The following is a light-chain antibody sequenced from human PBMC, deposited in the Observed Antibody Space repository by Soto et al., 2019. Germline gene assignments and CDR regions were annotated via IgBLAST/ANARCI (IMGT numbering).Light chain of an antibody. V-gene: IGLV2-23*02. J-gene: IGLJ1*01. Sequence: QSALTQPASVSGSPGQSITISCTGTSSDVGTYNLVSWYQQHPGEAPKLMIYEVIKRPSGVSNRFSGSKSGNTASLTISGLQAEDEADYYCCSYAGSSVYVFGTGTKVTVL. CDR1: SSDVGTYNL. CDR3: CSYAGSSVYV. CDR2: EVI.